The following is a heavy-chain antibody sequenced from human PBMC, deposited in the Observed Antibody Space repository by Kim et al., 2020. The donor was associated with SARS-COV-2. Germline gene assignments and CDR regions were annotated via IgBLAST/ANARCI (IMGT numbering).Heavy chain of an antibody. CDR2: INWNSVIL. CDR3: VKDRGFNYFAMDV. CDR1: GFTFSDFA. J-gene: IGHJ6*02. Sequence: GGSLRLSCAASGFTFSDFAIHWVRQAPGKGLEWVSGINWNSVILGYADSVKGRFTISRDNARNSLYLQMNSLRPEDTALYYCVKDRGFNYFAMDVWGQGTTVTVSS. V-gene: IGHV3-9*01.